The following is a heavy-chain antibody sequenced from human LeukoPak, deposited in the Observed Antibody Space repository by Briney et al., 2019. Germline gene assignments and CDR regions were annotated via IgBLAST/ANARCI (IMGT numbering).Heavy chain of an antibody. CDR3: ARGVGDFWSAYYGLDY. D-gene: IGHD3-3*01. CDR1: GFTFSTYW. Sequence: GGSLRLSCAASGFTFSTYWMHWVRQAPGKGVVWVSRINSDGSSTTYADSVKGRFTISRDNAKNTLYLQMNSLRAEDTAVYYCARGVGDFWSAYYGLDYWGQGTLVTVSS. CDR2: INSDGSST. J-gene: IGHJ4*02. V-gene: IGHV3-74*01.